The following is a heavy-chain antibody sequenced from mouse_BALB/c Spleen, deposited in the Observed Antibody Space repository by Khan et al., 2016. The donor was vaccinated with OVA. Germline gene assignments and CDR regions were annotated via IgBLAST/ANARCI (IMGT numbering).Heavy chain of an antibody. CDR3: ARGNYYGYAMDY. D-gene: IGHD1-1*01. CDR1: GYSITSNYA. CDR2: ISYSGST. V-gene: IGHV3-2*02. Sequence: EVQLQESGPGLVKPSQSLSLTCTVTGYSITSNYAWNWIRQFPGNKLEWMGYISYSGSTNYHPSLQSRISITRATSKTQFFLQLNYGTTEDTATYYCARGNYYGYAMDYWGQGTSITVSS. J-gene: IGHJ4*01.